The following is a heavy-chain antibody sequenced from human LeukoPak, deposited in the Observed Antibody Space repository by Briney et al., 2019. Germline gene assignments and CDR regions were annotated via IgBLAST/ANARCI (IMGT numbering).Heavy chain of an antibody. J-gene: IGHJ4*02. D-gene: IGHD3-10*01. CDR2: IYYSGNT. CDR1: GGSISSHY. Sequence: SETLSLTCTVPGGSISSHYWSWIRQPPGKGLEWIGCIYYSGNTNYNPSLESRVTISVDTSKNQFSLKLSSVTAADTAVYYCARHQLRGFLDDNWGQGTLVTVSS. V-gene: IGHV4-59*08. CDR3: ARHQLRGFLDDN.